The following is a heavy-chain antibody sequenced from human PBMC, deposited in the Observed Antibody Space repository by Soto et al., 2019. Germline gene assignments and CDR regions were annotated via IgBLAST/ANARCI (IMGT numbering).Heavy chain of an antibody. CDR2: ISSSSSTI. D-gene: IGHD6-13*01. V-gene: IGHV3-48*02. Sequence: GGSLRLSCAASGFTFSSYSMNWVRQAPGKGLEWVSYISSSSSTIYYADSVKGRFTISRDNAKNSLYLQMNSLRDEDTAVYYCARVSIGAAGTGIDYWGQGTLVTVSS. CDR1: GFTFSSYS. J-gene: IGHJ4*02. CDR3: ARVSIGAAGTGIDY.